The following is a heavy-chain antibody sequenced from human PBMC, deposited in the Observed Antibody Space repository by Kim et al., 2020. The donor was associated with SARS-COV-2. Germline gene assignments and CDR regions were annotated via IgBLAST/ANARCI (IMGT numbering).Heavy chain of an antibody. CDR1: GGSFSGYY. J-gene: IGHJ5*02. V-gene: IGHV4-34*01. CDR2: INHSGST. D-gene: IGHD3-10*01. CDR3: AGDHYGSGSA. Sequence: SETLSLTCAVYGGSFSGYYWSWIRQPPGKGLEWIGEINHSGSTNYNPSLKSRVTISVDTSKNQYSLQLSSVTAADTAVYYCAGDHYGSGSAWGQGTLVTVSS.